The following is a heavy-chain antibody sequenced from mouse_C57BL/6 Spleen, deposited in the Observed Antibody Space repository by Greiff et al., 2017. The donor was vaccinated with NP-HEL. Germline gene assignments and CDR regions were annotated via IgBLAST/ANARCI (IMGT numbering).Heavy chain of an antibody. V-gene: IGHV1-54*01. J-gene: IGHJ2*01. CDR2: INPGSGGT. D-gene: IGHD2-1*01. Sequence: VQGVESGAELVRPGTSVKVSCKASGYAFTNYLIEWVKQRPGQGLEWIGVINPGSGGTNYNEKFKGKATLTADKSSSTAYMQLSSLTSEDSAVYFCARSCYGNYYFDYWGQGTTLTVSS. CDR3: ARSCYGNYYFDY. CDR1: GYAFTNYL.